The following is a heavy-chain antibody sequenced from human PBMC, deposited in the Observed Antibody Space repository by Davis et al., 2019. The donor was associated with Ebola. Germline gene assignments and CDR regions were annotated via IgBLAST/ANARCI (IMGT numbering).Heavy chain of an antibody. CDR1: GYSFTSYG. CDR3: ALSLGYCSRTNCFSWFDP. CDR2: IGPYNGDT. D-gene: IGHD2-2*01. Sequence: AASVKVSCKTSGYSFTSYGISWVRQAPGRGLEWLGWIGPYNGDTSDSQRVQGRVSLTTDTSTSTVYMELRSLTSDDTAMYYCALSLGYCSRTNCFSWFDPWGQGTLVTVSP. V-gene: IGHV1-18*01. J-gene: IGHJ5*02.